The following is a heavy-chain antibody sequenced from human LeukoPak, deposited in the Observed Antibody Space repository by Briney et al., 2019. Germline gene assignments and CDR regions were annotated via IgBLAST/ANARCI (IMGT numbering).Heavy chain of an antibody. CDR2: IYYSGST. J-gene: IGHJ5*02. V-gene: IGHV4-59*01. CDR1: GGSISSYY. CDR3: AREIYDSSGYYGQNWFDP. D-gene: IGHD3-22*01. Sequence: NPSETLSLTCTVSGGSISSYYWSWIRQPPGKGLEWIGSIYYSGSTYYNPSLKSRVTISVDTSKNQFSLKLSSVTAADTAVYYCAREIYDSSGYYGQNWFDPWGQGTLVTVSS.